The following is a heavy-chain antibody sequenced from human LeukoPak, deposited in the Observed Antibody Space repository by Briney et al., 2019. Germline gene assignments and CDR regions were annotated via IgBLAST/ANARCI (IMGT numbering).Heavy chain of an antibody. CDR1: GYTFTSYD. D-gene: IGHD3-3*01. J-gene: IGHJ6*03. Sequence: GASVKVSCKASGYTFTSYDINWVRQATGQGLEWMGWMNPNSGNTGYAQKFQGRVTITRNTSISTAYMELSSLGSEDTAVYYCARGRSDYDFWSGYCVPMDVWGKGTTVTVSS. V-gene: IGHV1-8*03. CDR2: MNPNSGNT. CDR3: ARGRSDYDFWSGYCVPMDV.